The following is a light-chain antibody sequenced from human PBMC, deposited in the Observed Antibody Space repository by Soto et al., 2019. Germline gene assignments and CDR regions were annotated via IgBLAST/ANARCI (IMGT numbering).Light chain of an antibody. CDR2: AAS. Sequence: DIQMTQSPSSLSASVGDRVTITCRASRNINNFLNWYQQKPGKAPKLLIYAASSLQSGVPSRFSASGSGTDFTLTISSLQPDDFATYYCQQSYSTLTFGGGTRWIS. V-gene: IGKV1-39*01. J-gene: IGKJ4*01. CDR3: QQSYSTLT. CDR1: RNINNF.